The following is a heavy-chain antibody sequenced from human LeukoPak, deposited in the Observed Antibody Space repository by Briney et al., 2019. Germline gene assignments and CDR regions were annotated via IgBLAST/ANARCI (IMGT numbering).Heavy chain of an antibody. D-gene: IGHD6-13*01. J-gene: IGHJ4*02. CDR3: ARDLRVYFDH. Sequence: GRSLRLSCAASGFTFDDYAMHWVRQAPGKGLEWVSGISWNSGSIGYADSVKGRFTISRDNAKNSLYLQMNSLRAEDTAVYYCARDLRVYFDHWGQGTLVTVSS. CDR2: ISWNSGSI. V-gene: IGHV3-9*01. CDR1: GFTFDDYA.